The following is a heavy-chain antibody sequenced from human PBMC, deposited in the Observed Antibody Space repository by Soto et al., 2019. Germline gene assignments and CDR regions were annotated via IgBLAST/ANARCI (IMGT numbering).Heavy chain of an antibody. Sequence: EVQLVESGGGLVQPGGSLRLSCAASGLIFSNYKMHWVRQAPGKGLVWVSRINTDGSITDYADSVKGRFTVSRDNAKNTIYLQMSSLTADDTAVYYCARDTNGLHYWGQGTLVTVSS. D-gene: IGHD2-8*01. J-gene: IGHJ4*02. V-gene: IGHV3-74*01. CDR1: GLIFSNYK. CDR3: ARDTNGLHY. CDR2: INTDGSIT.